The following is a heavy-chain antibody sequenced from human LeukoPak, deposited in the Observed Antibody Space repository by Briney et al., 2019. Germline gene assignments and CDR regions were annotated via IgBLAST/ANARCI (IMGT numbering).Heavy chain of an antibody. CDR1: GGTFSSYA. CDR2: IIPIFGTA. Sequence: SVKVSCKASGGTFSSYAISWVRQAPGQGLEWMGGIIPIFGTANYAQKFQGRVTITADESTSTAYMELSSLRSEDTAVYYCAGELGAGGYYGMDVWGQGTTITVSS. V-gene: IGHV1-69*13. D-gene: IGHD6-13*01. J-gene: IGHJ6*02. CDR3: AGELGAGGYYGMDV.